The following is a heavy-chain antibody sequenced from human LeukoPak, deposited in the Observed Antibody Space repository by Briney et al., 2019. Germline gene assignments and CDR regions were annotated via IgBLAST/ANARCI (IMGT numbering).Heavy chain of an antibody. D-gene: IGHD2-2*01. CDR1: GYTFTSYD. CDR3: ARTGYCSSTSCYPDY. Sequence: ASVKVSCKASGYTFTSYDINWVRQATGQGLEWMGWINPNSGGTNYAQKFQGRVTMTRDTSISTAYMELSRLRSDDTAVYYCARTGYCSSTSCYPDYWGQGTLVTVSS. J-gene: IGHJ4*02. CDR2: INPNSGGT. V-gene: IGHV1-2*02.